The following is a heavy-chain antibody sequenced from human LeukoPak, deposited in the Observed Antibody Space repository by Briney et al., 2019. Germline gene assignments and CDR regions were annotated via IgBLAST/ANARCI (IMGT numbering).Heavy chain of an antibody. CDR1: GYSFTSYW. D-gene: IGHD1-26*01. CDR2: IYPGDSDT. Sequence: GESLKISCKGSGYSFTSYWIGWVRQMPGKGLEWMGIIYPGDSDTRYSPSFQGQVTISADKSINTAYLQWSSLKASDTAMYYCARSGSYPTEYNWFDPWGQGTLVTVSS. V-gene: IGHV5-51*01. CDR3: ARSGSYPTEYNWFDP. J-gene: IGHJ5*02.